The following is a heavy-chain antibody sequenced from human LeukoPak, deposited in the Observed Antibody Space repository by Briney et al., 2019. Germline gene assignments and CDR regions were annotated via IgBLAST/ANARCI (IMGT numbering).Heavy chain of an antibody. V-gene: IGHV3-53*01. CDR1: GFTVSSNY. J-gene: IGHJ4*02. CDR2: IYSGGST. D-gene: IGHD5-18*01. CDR3: ARALYSSGYFDY. Sequence: PGGSLRLSCAASGFTVSSNYMSWVRQAPGKGLEWVPAIYSGGSTYYADSVKGRFTISRDNSKHTLYLQMNSLRAEDTAVYYCARALYSSGYFDYWGQGTLVTVSS.